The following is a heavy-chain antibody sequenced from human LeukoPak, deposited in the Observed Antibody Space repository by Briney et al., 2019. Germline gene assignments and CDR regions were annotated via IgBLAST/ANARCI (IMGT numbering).Heavy chain of an antibody. J-gene: IGHJ4*02. V-gene: IGHV5-51*01. CDR3: ARTPRGPVVSRPYYFDY. Sequence: GESLKISCQGSGYRFTSYWIGWVRQLPGKGLEWMGIIYPGDSDTRYSPSFQGQVTISADKSISTAYLQWSSLKASDTAMYYCARTPRGPVVSRPYYFDYWGQGTMVTVSS. D-gene: IGHD3-22*01. CDR2: IYPGDSDT. CDR1: GYRFTSYW.